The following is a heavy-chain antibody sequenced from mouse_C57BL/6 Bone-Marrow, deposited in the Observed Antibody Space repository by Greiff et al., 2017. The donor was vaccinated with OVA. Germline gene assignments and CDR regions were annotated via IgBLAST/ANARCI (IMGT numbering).Heavy chain of an antibody. J-gene: IGHJ2*01. CDR3: ARSEELRRVYYFDY. Sequence: VQLQQSGAELARPGASVKMSCKASGYTFPSYTMHWVKQRPGQGLEWIGYINPSSAYTKYNQKFKDKATLTADKSSSTAYMQLSSLTSEDSAVYYCARSEELRRVYYFDYWGQGTTLTVSS. CDR1: GYTFPSYT. CDR2: INPSSAYT. V-gene: IGHV1-4*01. D-gene: IGHD2-4*01.